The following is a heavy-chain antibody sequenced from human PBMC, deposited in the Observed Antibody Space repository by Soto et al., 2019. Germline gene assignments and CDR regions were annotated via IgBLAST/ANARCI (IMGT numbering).Heavy chain of an antibody. CDR1: GYTFTSYY. V-gene: IGHV1-46*01. J-gene: IGHJ3*02. CDR2: INPSGGST. D-gene: IGHD3-16*01. Sequence: ASVKVSCKASGYTFTSYYMHWVRQAPGQGLEWMGIINPSGGSTSYAQKFQGRVTMTRDTSTSTVYVELSSLRSEDTAVYYCAREGNMITFGGVTLPDAFDIWGQGTMVTVSS. CDR3: AREGNMITFGGVTLPDAFDI.